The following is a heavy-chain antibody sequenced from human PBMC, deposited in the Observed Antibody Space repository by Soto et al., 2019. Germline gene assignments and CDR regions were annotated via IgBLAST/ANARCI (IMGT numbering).Heavy chain of an antibody. CDR1: GYTFSRYS. V-gene: IGHV1-3*01. CDR3: ARPYYNDANGYYSSLYYYSFCMDV. J-gene: IGHJ6*04. CDR2: INVGNGNT. Sequence: ASVKVSCKASGYTFSRYSMHWVRQAPGQRLEWMGWINVGNGNTQYSQKFQGRVTITRDTSATTVYMELSSLRSEDTALYYCARPYYNDANGYYSSLYYYSFCMDVWGKGTPVTVSS. D-gene: IGHD3-22*01.